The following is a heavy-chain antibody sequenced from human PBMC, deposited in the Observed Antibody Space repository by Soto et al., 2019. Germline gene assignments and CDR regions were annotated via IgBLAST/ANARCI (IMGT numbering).Heavy chain of an antibody. Sequence: QVQLVQSGAEVKKPGASVKVSCKASGYTFTSYDINWVRQATGQGLEWMGWMNPNSGNTGYAQKFQXXVTMTRDTSLSTAYMELSSLRSEDTAVYYCARELAVAGFDYWGQGTLVTVSS. J-gene: IGHJ4*02. CDR1: GYTFTSYD. CDR3: ARELAVAGFDY. D-gene: IGHD6-19*01. V-gene: IGHV1-8*01. CDR2: MNPNSGNT.